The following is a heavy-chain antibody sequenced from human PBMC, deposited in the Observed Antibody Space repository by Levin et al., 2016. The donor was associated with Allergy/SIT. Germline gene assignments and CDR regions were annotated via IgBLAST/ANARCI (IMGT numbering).Heavy chain of an antibody. CDR2: MNPNSGNT. Sequence: ASVKVSCKASGYTFTGYDINWVRQATGQGLEWMGWMNPNSGNTGYAQKFQGRVTMTRNTSISTAYMELSSLRSEDTAVYYCARGNLGGITSWFGELGLYYYYGMDVWGQGTTVTVSS. J-gene: IGHJ6*02. V-gene: IGHV1-8*01. D-gene: IGHD3-10*01. CDR1: GYTFTGYD. CDR3: ARGNLGGITSWFGELGLYYYYGMDV.